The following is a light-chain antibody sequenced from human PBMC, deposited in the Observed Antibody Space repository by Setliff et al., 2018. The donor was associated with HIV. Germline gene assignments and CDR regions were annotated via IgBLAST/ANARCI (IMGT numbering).Light chain of an antibody. CDR2: RNN. CDR1: SSNIGSNI. J-gene: IGLJ1*01. CDR3: ATWDDSLNGNV. V-gene: IGLV1-44*01. Sequence: QSALTQPPSASGTPGQRVTISCSGSSSNIGSNIVNWYQHLPGTAPKLLIYRNNPRPSGVPDRFSGSKSGTSASLAISGLQSEDEADYYCATWDDSLNGNVFGSGTKVTVL.